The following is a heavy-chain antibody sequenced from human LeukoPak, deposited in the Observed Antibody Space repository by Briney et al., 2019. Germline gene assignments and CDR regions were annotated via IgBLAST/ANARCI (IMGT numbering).Heavy chain of an antibody. J-gene: IGHJ4*02. D-gene: IGHD4-11*01. CDR2: IRGSGGST. CDR3: AKGATTVTKGIYYFDY. CDR1: GFTFSAYV. V-gene: IGHV3-23*01. Sequence: PRGPLRLSSAPSGFTFSAYVMSWVRQAPGKGLQWASAIRGSGGSTYYAASLKGRFTISRDSSKNTVYLQMNSLRAEDTAVYYCAKGATTVTKGIYYFDYCGQRALGTVSS.